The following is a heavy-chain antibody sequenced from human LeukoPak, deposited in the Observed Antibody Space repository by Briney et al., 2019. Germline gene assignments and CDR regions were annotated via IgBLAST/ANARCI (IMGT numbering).Heavy chain of an antibody. J-gene: IGHJ4*02. D-gene: IGHD6-19*01. V-gene: IGHV3-21*01. CDR2: ISSSSSYI. CDR1: GFTFSSYA. Sequence: GGSLRLSCAASGFTFSSYAMHWVRQAPGKGLEWVSSISSSSSYIYYADSVKGRFTISRDNAKNSLYLQMNSLRAEDTAVYYCAGNPGYSSGWYMGPDYWGQGTLVTVSS. CDR3: AGNPGYSSGWYMGPDY.